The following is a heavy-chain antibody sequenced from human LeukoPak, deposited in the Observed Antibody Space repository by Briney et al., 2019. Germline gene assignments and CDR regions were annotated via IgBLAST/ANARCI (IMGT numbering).Heavy chain of an antibody. J-gene: IGHJ5*02. CDR2: IYTSGST. V-gene: IGHV4-61*02. D-gene: IGHD3-10*01. CDR1: GGSLSSGSYY. Sequence: PSETLSLTCTVSGGSLSSGSYYWSWIRQPAGKGLEWIGRIYTSGSTNHNPSLKSRVTISVDTSKNQFSLKLSSVTAADTAVYYCSRSGSGSYYLWFDPWGQGTLVTVSS. CDR3: SRSGSGSYYLWFDP.